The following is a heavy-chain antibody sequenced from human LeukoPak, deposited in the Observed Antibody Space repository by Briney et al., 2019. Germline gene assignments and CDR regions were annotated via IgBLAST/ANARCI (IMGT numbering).Heavy chain of an antibody. D-gene: IGHD3-22*01. CDR1: GGSFSGYY. Sequence: SETLSLACAVYGGSFSGYYWSWIRQPPGKGLEWIGEINHSGSTNYNPSLKSRVTISVDTSKNQFSLKLSSVTAADTAVYYCARDSAMIDTYYYDSSGSTSSLFYFDYWGQGTLVTVSS. V-gene: IGHV4-34*01. CDR2: INHSGST. CDR3: ARDSAMIDTYYYDSSGSTSSLFYFDY. J-gene: IGHJ4*02.